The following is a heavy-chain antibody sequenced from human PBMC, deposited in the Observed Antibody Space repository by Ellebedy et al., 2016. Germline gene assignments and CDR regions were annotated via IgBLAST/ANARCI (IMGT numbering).Heavy chain of an antibody. V-gene: IGHV5-10-1*01. Sequence: GGSLRLSCKGSGYSFTSYWISWVRQMPGKGLEWMGRIDPSDSYTNHSPSFQGHVTISADKSISTAYLQWSSLKASDTAMYYCARGGGDYAFDIWGQGTMVTVSS. J-gene: IGHJ3*02. CDR1: GYSFTSYW. CDR2: IDPSDSYT. D-gene: IGHD2-21*01. CDR3: ARGGGDYAFDI.